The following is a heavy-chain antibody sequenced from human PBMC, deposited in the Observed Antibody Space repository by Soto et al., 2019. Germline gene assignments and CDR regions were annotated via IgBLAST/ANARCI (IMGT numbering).Heavy chain of an antibody. Sequence: GGSLRLSCAASGFTFSSYGMHWVRQAPGKGLEWVAVISYDGSNKYYADSVKGRFTISRENSKNTLYLQMNSLRDEDTAVYYCAKDYPLSSTSFDYWGQGTLVTVS. CDR2: ISYDGSNK. V-gene: IGHV3-30*18. CDR3: AKDYPLSSTSFDY. D-gene: IGHD2-2*01. CDR1: GFTFSSYG. J-gene: IGHJ4*02.